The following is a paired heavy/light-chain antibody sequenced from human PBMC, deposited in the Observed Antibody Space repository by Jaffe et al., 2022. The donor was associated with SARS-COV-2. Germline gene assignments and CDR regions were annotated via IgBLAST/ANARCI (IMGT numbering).Light chain of an antibody. CDR3: QQYSGDYT. CDR1: QPISYW. V-gene: IGKV1-5*03. Sequence: DVQMTQSPSTLSASVGDRVTITCRASQPISYWLAWYQQKPGRAPNLLVYRSSTLHDGVPSRFSGSGSGTEFTLTISSLQPDDFATYYCQQYSGDYTFGQGTKLEIK. CDR2: RSS. J-gene: IGKJ2*01.
Heavy chain of an antibody. CDR2: IAGYGYNI. D-gene: IGHD6-25*01. J-gene: IGHJ6*01. V-gene: IGHV1-18*01. CDR1: GYNFNSYG. CDR3: ARDTPNSSGWPRFHHSYSGMDV. Sequence: QIQMVQSGAEVRRPGASVRLSCKTSGYNFNSYGLSWLRQAPGQGLEWMGWIAGYGYNIKYAQKFGGRVSMTTDTSTSTAYMEVTSLTLDDTAVYYCARDTPNSSGWPRFHHSYSGMDVWGQGTKVTVSS.